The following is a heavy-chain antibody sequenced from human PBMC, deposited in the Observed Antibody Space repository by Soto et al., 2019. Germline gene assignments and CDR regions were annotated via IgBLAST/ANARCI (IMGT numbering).Heavy chain of an antibody. CDR2: IKQDGSEK. D-gene: IGHD2-15*01. V-gene: IGHV3-7*01. J-gene: IGHJ4*02. CDR1: GFTFSSYW. Sequence: EVQLVESGGGLVQPGGSLRLSCAASGFTFSSYWMSWVRQAPGKGLEWVANIKQDGSEKYYVDSVKGRFTIYRDNAKNSLYQQMNKLRAEDTTVYYCARVLGYCSGGSLIACKVGDYWGQGTLVTVSS. CDR3: ARVLGYCSGGSLIACKVGDY.